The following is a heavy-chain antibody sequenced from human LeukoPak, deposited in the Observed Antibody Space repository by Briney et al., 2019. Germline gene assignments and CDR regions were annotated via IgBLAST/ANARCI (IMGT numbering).Heavy chain of an antibody. Sequence: PGGSLRLSCAASGFTFSSYSMNWVRQAPGKGLEWVSSISSSSSYIYYADSVKGRFTISRDNAKNSLYLQMNSLRAEDTAVYYCARDKSSSAYYYYYGMDVWGQGTTVTVSS. CDR1: GFTFSSYS. D-gene: IGHD6-6*01. CDR3: ARDKSSSAYYYYYGMDV. V-gene: IGHV3-21*01. CDR2: ISSSSSYI. J-gene: IGHJ6*02.